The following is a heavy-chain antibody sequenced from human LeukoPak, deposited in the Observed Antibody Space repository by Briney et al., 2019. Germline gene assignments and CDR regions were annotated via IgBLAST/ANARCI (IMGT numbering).Heavy chain of an antibody. D-gene: IGHD3-3*01. V-gene: IGHV1-69*13. CDR1: GGTFSSYA. Sequence: GASVKVSCKASGGTFSSYAISWVRQAPGQGLEWMGGIIPIFGTANYAQKFQGRVTITADESTSTAYMELSSLRSEDTAVYYCARDRESEHTIFGVVTIRGWFDPWGRGTLVTVSS. J-gene: IGHJ5*02. CDR3: ARDRESEHTIFGVVTIRGWFDP. CDR2: IIPIFGTA.